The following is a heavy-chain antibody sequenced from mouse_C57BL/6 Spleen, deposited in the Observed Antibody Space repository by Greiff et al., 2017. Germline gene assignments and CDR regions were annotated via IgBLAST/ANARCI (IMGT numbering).Heavy chain of an antibody. J-gene: IGHJ3*01. CDR1: GSTFTDYE. CDR3: TRDSSGYLAWFAY. V-gene: IGHV1-15*01. D-gene: IGHD3-2*02. Sequence: QVQLKQSGAELVRPGASVTLSCKASGSTFTDYEMHWVKQTPVHGLEWIGAIDPETGGSAFNHKFKGKAKLTSTKSARTAYMELHIRTSADSAGYYGTRDSSGYLAWFAYWGQGTLVTVSA. CDR2: IDPETGGS.